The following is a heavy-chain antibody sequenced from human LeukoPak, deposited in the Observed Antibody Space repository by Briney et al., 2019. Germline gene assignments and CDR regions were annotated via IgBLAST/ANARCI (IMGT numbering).Heavy chain of an antibody. V-gene: IGHV4-39*01. CDR2: IYYSGST. D-gene: IGHD3-16*02. CDR3: ARTIRRNDYVWGSYRPIAS. CDR1: GGSISSSSYY. J-gene: IGHJ4*02. Sequence: SETLSLTCTVSGGSISSSSYYWGWIRQPPGKGLEWIGSIYYSGSTYYNPSLKSRVTISVDTSKNQCSLKLSSVTAADTAVYYCARTIRRNDYVWGSYRPIASWGQGTLVTVSS.